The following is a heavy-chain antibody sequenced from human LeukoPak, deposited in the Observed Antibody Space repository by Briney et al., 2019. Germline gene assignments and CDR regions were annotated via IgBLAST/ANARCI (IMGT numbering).Heavy chain of an antibody. V-gene: IGHV3-11*05. J-gene: IGHJ2*01. CDR2: ISASGSYT. Sequence: GGSLRLSCAASGFTFSDYYMSWIRQAPGKGLEWVSKISASGSYTNNADSVKGRFTISRDNAKNSLYLHMNSLRAEDTAVYYCAREDKWYFDLWGRGTLVTVSS. CDR3: AREDKWYFDL. CDR1: GFTFSDYY.